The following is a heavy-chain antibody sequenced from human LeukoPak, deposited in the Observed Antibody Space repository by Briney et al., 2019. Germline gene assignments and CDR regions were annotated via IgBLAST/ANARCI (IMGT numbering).Heavy chain of an antibody. CDR2: IYTSGST. J-gene: IGHJ6*03. Sequence: SQTLSLTCTVSGGSISSGSYYWSWIRQPAGKGLEWIGRIYTSGSTNYNPSLKRRVTISVDTSKNQFSLKLSSVTAADTAVYYCAREVPSYYYYMDVWGKGTTVTVSS. CDR3: AREVPSYYYYMDV. V-gene: IGHV4-61*02. CDR1: GGSISSGSYY.